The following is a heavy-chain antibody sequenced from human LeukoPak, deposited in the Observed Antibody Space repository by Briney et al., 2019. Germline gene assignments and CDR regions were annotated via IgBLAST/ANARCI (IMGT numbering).Heavy chain of an antibody. Sequence: PGGSLRLYCAASGFTFSSYAMSWVRPAQGQGLEWVSAISGSGGSTYYADSVKGRFTISRDNSKNTLYLQMNSLRAEDTAVYYCAEDPVHSYSSPWDYYYYGMDVWGQGTTVTVSS. CDR1: GFTFSSYA. CDR3: AEDPVHSYSSPWDYYYYGMDV. V-gene: IGHV3-23*01. CDR2: ISGSGGST. D-gene: IGHD6-13*01. J-gene: IGHJ6*02.